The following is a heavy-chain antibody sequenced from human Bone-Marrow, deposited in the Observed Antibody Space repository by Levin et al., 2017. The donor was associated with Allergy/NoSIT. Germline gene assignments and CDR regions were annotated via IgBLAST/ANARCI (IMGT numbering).Heavy chain of an antibody. V-gene: IGHV2-5*02. CDR2: IYWDDDK. CDR3: ADSPPMDYGDYFDY. Sequence: SGPTLVKPTQTLTLTCTFSGFSLSTSQVGVGWIRQPPGKALEWLAVIYWDDDKRYRPSLKSRLSITKDTSQNQVVLTVTKMDPADTATYCCADSPPMDYGDYFDYWGQGTLVTVSS. D-gene: IGHD4-17*01. J-gene: IGHJ4*02. CDR1: GFSLSTSQVG.